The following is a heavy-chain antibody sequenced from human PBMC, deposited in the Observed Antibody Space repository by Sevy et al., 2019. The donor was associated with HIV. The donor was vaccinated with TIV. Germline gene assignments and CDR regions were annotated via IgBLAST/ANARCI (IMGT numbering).Heavy chain of an antibody. CDR3: ARYYYDSSGPHGFDP. J-gene: IGHJ5*02. CDR2: ISSSSSTI. D-gene: IGHD3-22*01. V-gene: IGHV3-48*02. Sequence: GGSLRLSCAASGSTFSSYSMNWVRQAPGKGLEWVSYISSSSSTIYYADSVKGRFTISRDNAKNSLYLQMNSLRDEDTAVYYCARYYYDSSGPHGFDPWGQGTLVTVSS. CDR1: GSTFSSYS.